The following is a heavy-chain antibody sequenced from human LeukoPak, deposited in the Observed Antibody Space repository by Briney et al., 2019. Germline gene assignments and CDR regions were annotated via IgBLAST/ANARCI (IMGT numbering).Heavy chain of an antibody. V-gene: IGHV4-61*01. J-gene: IGHJ4*02. Sequence: SSETLSLTCTVSGGSVSSGSYYWSWIRQPPGKGLEWIGRIYSSGNTNYNPSLKSRVTMSVDTSRNQFSLKLSSVTAADTAVYYCARESVGYCSGGSCPYYFDYWGQGTLVTVSS. D-gene: IGHD2-15*01. CDR2: IYSSGNT. CDR1: GGSVSSGSYY. CDR3: ARESVGYCSGGSCPYYFDY.